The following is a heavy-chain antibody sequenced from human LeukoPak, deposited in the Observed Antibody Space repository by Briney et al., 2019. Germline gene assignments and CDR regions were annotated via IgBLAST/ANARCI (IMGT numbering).Heavy chain of an antibody. V-gene: IGHV3-30*03. CDR1: GFSFSNYC. D-gene: IGHD2-2*01. Sequence: GGSLRLSCAASGFSFSNYCMTWVRQAPGKGLEWVAVISYDGSNKYYADSVKGRFTISRDNSKNTLYLQMNSLRAEDTAVYYCARRWDLGDYCSSTSCPKGVLDHWGQGTLVTVSS. CDR2: ISYDGSNK. CDR3: ARRWDLGDYCSSTSCPKGVLDH. J-gene: IGHJ4*02.